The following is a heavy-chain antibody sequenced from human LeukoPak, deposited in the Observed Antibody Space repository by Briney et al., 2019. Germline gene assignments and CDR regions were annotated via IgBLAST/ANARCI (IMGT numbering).Heavy chain of an antibody. J-gene: IGHJ4*02. CDR3: ASNRDGYNSD. CDR1: GGSISGYH. D-gene: IGHD5-24*01. Sequence: PSETLSLTCTVSGGSISGYHWTWIRQPPGKGLEWIGYIYVTGSTKYNPSLKSRVTISIDTSKNQFSLKLSSVTAADTAVYYCASNRDGYNSDWGQGTLVTVSS. V-gene: IGHV4-59*08. CDR2: IYVTGST.